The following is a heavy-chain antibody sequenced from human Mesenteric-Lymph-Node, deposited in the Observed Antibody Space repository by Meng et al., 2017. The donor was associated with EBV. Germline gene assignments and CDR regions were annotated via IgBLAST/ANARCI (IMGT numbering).Heavy chain of an antibody. CDR2: INVGNGDT. D-gene: IGHD3-22*01. CDR3: ARDSTGDSRRFDP. Sequence: QVPLVQSGVEVQKPVASGKVSCEASGYTFTSYAMHWVRQAPGQRLEWMGWINVGNGDTKYSQKFHGRVTITRDTSATTAYMELRSLTSEDTAVYYCARDSTGDSRRFDPWGQGTLVTVSS. J-gene: IGHJ5*02. V-gene: IGHV1-3*01. CDR1: GYTFTSYA.